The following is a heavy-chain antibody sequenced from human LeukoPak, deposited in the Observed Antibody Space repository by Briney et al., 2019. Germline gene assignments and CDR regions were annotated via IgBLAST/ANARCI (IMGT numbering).Heavy chain of an antibody. V-gene: IGHV4-59*08. CDR1: GGSISSYY. D-gene: IGHD3-9*01. Sequence: SETLSLTCTVSGGSISSYYWSWIRQPPGKGLEWSGYIYYSGSTNYNPSLKSRVTISVEKSKNQFSLKLSSATAAVTAVYYCARHNYDILTGPDYSDYWGPGTPGTVSP. J-gene: IGHJ4*01. CDR2: IYYSGST. CDR3: ARHNYDILTGPDYSDY.